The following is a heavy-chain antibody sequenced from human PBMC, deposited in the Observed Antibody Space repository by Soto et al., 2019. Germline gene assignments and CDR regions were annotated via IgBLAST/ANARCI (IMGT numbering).Heavy chain of an antibody. CDR3: VAITSRRWYGGDEYDCMDV. D-gene: IGHD3-10*01. V-gene: IGHV5-10-1*01. CDR2: IDPSDSYT. J-gene: IGHJ6*02. CDR1: AHRFTTFW. Sequence: PGESLKISCKDSAHRFTTFWICWVRQMPGKGLEWMGRIDPSDSYTNYSPSFQGHVTISVDKSTSTAYLQWSSLKASDTAIYYCVAITSRRWYGGDEYDCMDVWGQGTSVTVS.